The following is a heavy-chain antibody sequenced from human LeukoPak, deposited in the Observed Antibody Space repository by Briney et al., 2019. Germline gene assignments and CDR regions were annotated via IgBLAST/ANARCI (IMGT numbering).Heavy chain of an antibody. J-gene: IGHJ5*02. Sequence: SETLSLTCTVSGGSISSSRYYWGWIRQPPGKGLEWIGSIYYSGSTYYNPSLKSRVTISVDTSKNQFSLKLSSVTAADTAVYYCARRYCDYVWGSYRPPDNWFDPWGQGTLVTVSS. CDR2: IYYSGST. D-gene: IGHD3-16*02. CDR1: GGSISSSRYY. V-gene: IGHV4-39*01. CDR3: ARRYCDYVWGSYRPPDNWFDP.